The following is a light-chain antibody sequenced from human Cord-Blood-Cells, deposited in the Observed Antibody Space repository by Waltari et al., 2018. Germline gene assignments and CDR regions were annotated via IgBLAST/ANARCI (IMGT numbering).Light chain of an antibody. CDR2: LNSDGSH. Sequence: QLVLTQSPSASASLGASVKLTCPLSSGHSSYAIAWHQQQPEKGPRYLMKLNSDGSHSKGDGIPDRCSGSSSGAERYLTISSLQSEDEADYYCQTWGTGIHWVFGGGTKLTVL. J-gene: IGLJ3*02. CDR1: SGHSSYA. V-gene: IGLV4-69*01. CDR3: QTWGTGIHWV.